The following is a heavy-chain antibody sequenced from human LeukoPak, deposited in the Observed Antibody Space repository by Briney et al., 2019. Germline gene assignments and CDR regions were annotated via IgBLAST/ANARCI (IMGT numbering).Heavy chain of an antibody. CDR1: GFTVSSNY. V-gene: IGHV3-53*01. CDR3: ATSIVGATTGIDY. J-gene: IGHJ4*02. D-gene: IGHD1-26*01. CDR2: IYSGGST. Sequence: TGGSLRLSCAASGFTVSSNYMSWVRQAPGKGLEWVSVIYSGGSTYYADSVKGQFTISRDNSKNTLYLQMNSLRAEDTAVYYCATSIVGATTGIDYWGQGTLVTVSS.